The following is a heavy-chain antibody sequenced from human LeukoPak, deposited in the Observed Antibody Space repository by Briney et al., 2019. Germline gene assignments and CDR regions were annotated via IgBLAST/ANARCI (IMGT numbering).Heavy chain of an antibody. CDR2: ISYDGNSK. CDR1: GFTLSTYG. Sequence: GGSLRLSCAASGFTLSTYGMHWVRQAPGKGLEWVAMISYDGNSKQYADSVKGRFTISRDNSKNTLYLEMSSLRVEDTAIYYCAKWPEGAMDYFDYWGQGTLVTVSS. J-gene: IGHJ4*02. D-gene: IGHD3-16*01. V-gene: IGHV3-30*18. CDR3: AKWPEGAMDYFDY.